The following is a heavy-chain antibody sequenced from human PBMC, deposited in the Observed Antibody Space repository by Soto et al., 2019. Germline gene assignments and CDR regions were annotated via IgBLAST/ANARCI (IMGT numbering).Heavy chain of an antibody. Sequence: QVQLVQSGAEVKKPGASVKVSCKASGNTFTNYDINWVRQATGQGLEYLGWMNPNSGDTAYVQKFQGRVTMTWDTSIATAYVGLRIRRSEDPAVYFCARGVKNGAYSRWFEPWGQGTLVTVSS. CDR3: ARGVKNGAYSRWFEP. D-gene: IGHD4-17*01. J-gene: IGHJ5*02. CDR2: MNPNSGDT. V-gene: IGHV1-8*01. CDR1: GNTFTNYD.